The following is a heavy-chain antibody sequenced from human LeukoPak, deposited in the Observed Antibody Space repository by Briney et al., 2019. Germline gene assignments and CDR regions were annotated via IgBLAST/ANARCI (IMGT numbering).Heavy chain of an antibody. Sequence: GASLKVSCKASGYTFTSYYVHWVRQPPGQGLEWMGMINPSGGGTNYAQKFQGRVTITTHMSRTTLYMELSNLRAAHTTVYYFSRVHHYFDIDFDYWGQGTLVTVSS. D-gene: IGHD3-22*01. CDR1: GYTFTSYY. V-gene: IGHV1-46*01. J-gene: IGHJ4*02. CDR2: INPSGGGT. CDR3: SRVHHYFDIDFDY.